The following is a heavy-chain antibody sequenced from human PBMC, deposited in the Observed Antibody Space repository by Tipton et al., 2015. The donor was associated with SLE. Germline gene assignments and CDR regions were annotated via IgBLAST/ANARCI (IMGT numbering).Heavy chain of an antibody. J-gene: IGHJ4*02. CDR3: ARGNGYWDY. V-gene: IGHV4-38-2*01. CDR1: GFSISGTYY. CDR2: IYPSGTT. Sequence: TLSLTCAVSGFSISGTYYWGWIRQSAGKGLEWIGNIYPSGTTYYNPSLESRVTISVDTSENQFSLELTSVSVADTAVYYCARGNGYWDYWGKGTLVTFSS. D-gene: IGHD3-3*01.